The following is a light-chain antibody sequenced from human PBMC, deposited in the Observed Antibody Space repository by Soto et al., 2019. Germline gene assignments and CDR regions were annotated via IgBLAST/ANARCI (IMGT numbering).Light chain of an antibody. CDR3: QQYGSSPWT. V-gene: IGKV3-20*01. CDR1: QSISSSY. J-gene: IGKJ1*01. Sequence: EIVLTQSPGTLSLSPGERATLSCRSSQSISSSYLAWYQHKLGQAPRLLIYGASSRATGISVRFSGSGSGTDFTLNINRLEPEDFAVYYCQQYGSSPWTFGQGTKVEIK. CDR2: GAS.